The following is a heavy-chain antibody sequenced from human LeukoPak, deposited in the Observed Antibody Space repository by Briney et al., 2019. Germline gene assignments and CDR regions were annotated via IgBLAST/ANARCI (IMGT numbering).Heavy chain of an antibody. CDR1: SGSSSSYD. V-gene: IGHV4-4*07. CDR2: IYTSGST. J-gene: IGHJ5*02. Sequence: PSETLSLTCTGSSGSSSSYDWGWIRQPAGKGLEWIGRIYTSGSTNYNPSLKSRVTMSVDTSKNQFSLKLRSVTAADQAVDYCARAQHDNWFDPWGQGPLVTVSS. CDR3: ARAQHDNWFDP.